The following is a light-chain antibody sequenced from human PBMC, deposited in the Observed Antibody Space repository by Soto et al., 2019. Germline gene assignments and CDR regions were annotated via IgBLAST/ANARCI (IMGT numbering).Light chain of an antibody. CDR2: GAS. CDR1: QSVSSD. J-gene: IGKJ2*01. CDR3: LQYNDWPPKQYT. Sequence: EIVMTQSPATLSVSPGERVTLSCRASQSVSSDLAWYQHKPSQAPRLLIYGASTRATTTPARFSGSGSGTEFSLSISSLQSEDFAVYYCLQYNDWPPKQYTFGQGTKLEIK. V-gene: IGKV3-15*01.